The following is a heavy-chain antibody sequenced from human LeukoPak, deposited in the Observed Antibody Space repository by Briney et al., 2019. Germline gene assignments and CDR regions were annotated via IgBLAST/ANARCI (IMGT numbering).Heavy chain of an antibody. CDR2: ISGSGGST. CDR1: GFTFSSYA. J-gene: IGHJ6*03. V-gene: IGHV3-23*01. CDR3: AKYPGYYYYYMDV. Sequence: PGGSLRLSCAASGFTFSSYAMSWVRQAPGKGLEWVSAISGSGGSTYYADSVKGRFTISRDNSKNTLYLQMNSLGAEDTAVYYCAKYPGYYYYYMDVWGKGTTVTVSS.